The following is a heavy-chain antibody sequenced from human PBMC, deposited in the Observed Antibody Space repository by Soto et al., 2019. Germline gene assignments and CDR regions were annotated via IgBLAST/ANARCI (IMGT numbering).Heavy chain of an antibody. V-gene: IGHV3-11*06. Sequence: QVLLVESGGGLVKPGGSLRLSCAASGFTLSDYYMNWMRQAPGKRPEWVSYISASSSYTNYADSVQGRFTISRDNAKNSVYLQMNSLRAEDTAVYYCAFSPRPGDTGFDYWGQGTPVTVSS. J-gene: IGHJ4*02. CDR2: ISASSSYT. CDR1: GFTLSDYY. CDR3: AFSPRPGDTGFDY. D-gene: IGHD1-1*01.